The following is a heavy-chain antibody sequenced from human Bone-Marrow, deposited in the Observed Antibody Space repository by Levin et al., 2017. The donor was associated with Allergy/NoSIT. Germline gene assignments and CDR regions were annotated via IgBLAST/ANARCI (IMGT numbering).Heavy chain of an antibody. Sequence: ESGPTLVKATQTLTLTCTFSGFSLSTSGVGVGWIRQPPRKALEWLALIYWDDDKRYSPSLKTRLTITKDTSKNQVVLTMTNMDPVDTATYYCAHRGGGNGWNEAYFDYWGQGTLVTVSS. CDR1: GFSLSTSGVG. CDR2: IYWDDDK. J-gene: IGHJ4*02. CDR3: AHRGGGNGWNEAYFDY. V-gene: IGHV2-5*02. D-gene: IGHD1-1*01.